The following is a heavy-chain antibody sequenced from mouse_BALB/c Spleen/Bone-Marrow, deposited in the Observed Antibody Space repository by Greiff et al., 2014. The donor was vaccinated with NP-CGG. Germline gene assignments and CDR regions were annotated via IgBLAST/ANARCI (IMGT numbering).Heavy chain of an antibody. Sequence: QVTLKESGAELVKPGASVKLSCKASGYTFTSYYMYWVKQRPGQGLEWIGEINPSNGGTNFNEKFKSKATLTEDKSSSTAYMQLSSLTSEDSAVYYCALWCYAMDYWGQGTSVTVSS. CDR2: INPSNGGT. D-gene: IGHD1-1*02. J-gene: IGHJ4*01. V-gene: IGHV1S81*02. CDR3: ALWCYAMDY. CDR1: GYTFTSYY.